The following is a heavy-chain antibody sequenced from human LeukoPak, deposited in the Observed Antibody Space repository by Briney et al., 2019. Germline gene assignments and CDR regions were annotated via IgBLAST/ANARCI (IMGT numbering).Heavy chain of an antibody. Sequence: GGSLRLSCSASGFNFNYFAMSWIRQAPGKRLEWVSTIGDSGSGGSYADSVRGRFTISRDNSKNVVYLQMHSLRVDDSAVYYCSRIKYGGNSGYHFDYWGQGTLVTVSS. D-gene: IGHD4-23*01. CDR3: SRIKYGGNSGYHFDY. CDR1: GFNFNYFA. CDR2: IGDSGSGG. J-gene: IGHJ4*02. V-gene: IGHV3-23*01.